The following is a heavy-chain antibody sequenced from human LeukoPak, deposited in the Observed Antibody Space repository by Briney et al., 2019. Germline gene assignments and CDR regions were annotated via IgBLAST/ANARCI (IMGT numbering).Heavy chain of an antibody. CDR1: GFTFSSYS. J-gene: IGHJ4*02. V-gene: IGHV3-49*03. Sequence: GGSLRLSCAASGFTFSSYSMSWFRQAPGKGLEWVGFIRGKPYGGTTEYAASVKGRFTISRDDSNGIAYLLMNSLKTEDTGVYYCTYSSSWYSTADFDYWGQGTLVTVSS. D-gene: IGHD6-13*01. CDR2: IRGKPYGGTT. CDR3: TYSSSWYSTADFDY.